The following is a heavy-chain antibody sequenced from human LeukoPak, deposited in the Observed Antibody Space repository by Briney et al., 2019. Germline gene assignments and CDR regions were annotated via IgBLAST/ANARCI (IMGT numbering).Heavy chain of an antibody. CDR2: IYYSGST. Sequence: MSSETLSLNCTVSGGSISSYYWSWIRQPPGKGLEWIGYIYYSGSTNYNPSLKSRVTISVDTSKNQFSLKLSSVTAADTAVYYCARGRGDILTGPTPYYFDYWGQGTLVTVSS. CDR3: ARGRGDILTGPTPYYFDY. J-gene: IGHJ4*02. CDR1: GGSISSYY. V-gene: IGHV4-59*01. D-gene: IGHD3-9*01.